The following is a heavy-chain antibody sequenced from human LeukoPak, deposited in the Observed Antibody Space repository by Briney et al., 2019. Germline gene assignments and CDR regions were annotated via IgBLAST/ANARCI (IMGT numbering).Heavy chain of an antibody. CDR3: AKDLGPATVTTRAVAFDI. V-gene: IGHV3-23*01. CDR2: ISGSGGST. D-gene: IGHD4-17*01. Sequence: PGGSLRLSCAASGFTFSSYAMSWVRQAPGKGLEWVSAISGSGGSTYYADSVKGRFTISRDNSKNTLYLQMNSLRAEDTAVYYCAKDLGPATVTTRAVAFDIWGQGTMVTVSS. CDR1: GFTFSSYA. J-gene: IGHJ3*02.